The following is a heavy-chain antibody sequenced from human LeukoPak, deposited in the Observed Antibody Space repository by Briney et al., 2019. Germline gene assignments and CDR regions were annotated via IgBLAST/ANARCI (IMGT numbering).Heavy chain of an antibody. D-gene: IGHD3-22*01. CDR1: GGTFSSYA. V-gene: IGHV1-18*01. CDR2: ISAYNGNT. Sequence: ASVKVSCKASGGTFSSYAISWVRQAPGQGLEWMGWISAYNGNTNYAQKLQGRVTMTTDTSTSTAYMELRSLRSDDTAVYYCARTGYYDSSGYYLAGFDYWGQGTLVTVSS. J-gene: IGHJ4*02. CDR3: ARTGYYDSSGYYLAGFDY.